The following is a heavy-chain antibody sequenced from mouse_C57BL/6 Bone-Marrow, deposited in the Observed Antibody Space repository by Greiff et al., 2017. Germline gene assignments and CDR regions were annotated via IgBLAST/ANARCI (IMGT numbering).Heavy chain of an antibody. J-gene: IGHJ2*01. Sequence: QVQLQQSGAELVRPGTSVKVSCKVSGYAFTNYLTVWVKQRPGQGLEWIGVINPGSGGTNYNEKFKGKATLTADKSSSTAYMQLSSLTSEDSAVYFCARSFITTVRYYFHNWGQCTTLPVS. CDR3: ARSFITTVRYYFHN. D-gene: IGHD1-1*01. V-gene: IGHV1-54*01. CDR2: INPGSGGT. CDR1: GYAFTNYL.